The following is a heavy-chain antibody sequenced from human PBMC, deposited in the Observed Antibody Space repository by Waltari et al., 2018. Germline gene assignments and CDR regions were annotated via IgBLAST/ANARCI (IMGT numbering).Heavy chain of an antibody. V-gene: IGHV4-31*03. D-gene: IGHD2-8*01. CDR2: IYYSGST. CDR1: GGSISSGGYY. CDR3: ARVTLKYARSTFDY. Sequence: QVQLQESGPGLVKPSQTLSLTCTVSGGSISSGGYYWSWIRQHPGKGLEWIGYIYYSGSTYYNPSLKSRVTTSVDTSKNQFSLKLSSVTAADTAVYYCARVTLKYARSTFDYWGQGTLVTVSS. J-gene: IGHJ4*02.